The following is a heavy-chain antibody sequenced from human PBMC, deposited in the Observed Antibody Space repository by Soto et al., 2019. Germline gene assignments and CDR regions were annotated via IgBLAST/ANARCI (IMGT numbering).Heavy chain of an antibody. Sequence: ASVKVSCKASGYTFTIYAMHWVRQAPGQRLEWMGWINAGNGNTKYSQKFQGRVTITRDTSASTAYMELSSLRSEDTAVYYCAASVDTAMSSFFDFWGQGTLVTVSS. CDR3: AASVDTAMSSFFDF. V-gene: IGHV1-3*01. D-gene: IGHD5-18*01. J-gene: IGHJ4*02. CDR1: GYTFTIYA. CDR2: INAGNGNT.